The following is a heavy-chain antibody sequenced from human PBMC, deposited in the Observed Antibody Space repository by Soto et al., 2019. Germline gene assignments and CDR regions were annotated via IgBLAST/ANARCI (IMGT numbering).Heavy chain of an antibody. J-gene: IGHJ4*02. Sequence: SETLSLTCTVSGGSVSSYYWSWVRQPPGKGLEWIGYIYYSGSTNYNPSLKSRVTISVDTSKNLFSLRLSSVTAADTAVYYCARGGVDYYDSSGYYFSPYYFDYWGQGTLVTVSS. CDR2: IYYSGST. CDR3: ARGGVDYYDSSGYYFSPYYFDY. CDR1: GGSVSSYY. D-gene: IGHD3-22*01. V-gene: IGHV4-59*08.